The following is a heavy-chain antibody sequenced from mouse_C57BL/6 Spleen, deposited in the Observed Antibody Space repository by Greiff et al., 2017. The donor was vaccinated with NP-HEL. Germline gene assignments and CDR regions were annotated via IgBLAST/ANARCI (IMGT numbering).Heavy chain of an antibody. CDR3: ARGVITTGNYCDY. CDR2: IDPSDSYT. Sequence: QVQLQQPGAELVMPGASVKLSCKASGYTFTSYWMHWVKQRPGQGLEWIGEIDPSDSYTKYNQKFKGKSTLTVDKSSSTAYMQLSSLTSEDSAVYYCARGVITTGNYCDYWGQGTTLTVSS. D-gene: IGHD1-1*01. CDR1: GYTFTSYW. J-gene: IGHJ2*01. V-gene: IGHV1-69*01.